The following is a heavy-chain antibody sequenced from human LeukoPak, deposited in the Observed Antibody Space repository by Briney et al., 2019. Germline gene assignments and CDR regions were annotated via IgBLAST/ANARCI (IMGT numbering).Heavy chain of an antibody. Sequence: SETLSLTCTVSGGSISNYYWSWIRQPPGKGLEWIGYIYYSGSTKYNPSLKSRVAISVDTSKNQFSLKLSSVTAADTAVYYCARERGGASPNWFDPWGQGALVTVSS. J-gene: IGHJ5*02. CDR1: GGSISNYY. CDR3: ARERGGASPNWFDP. D-gene: IGHD3-10*01. CDR2: IYYSGST. V-gene: IGHV4-59*01.